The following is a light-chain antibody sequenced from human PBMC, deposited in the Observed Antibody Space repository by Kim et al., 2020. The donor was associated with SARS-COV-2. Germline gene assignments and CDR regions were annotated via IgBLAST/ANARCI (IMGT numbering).Light chain of an antibody. CDR3: AAWDDTLNGVI. V-gene: IGLV1-44*01. J-gene: IGLJ2*01. CDR1: YSNIGSSA. CDR2: DND. Sequence: GQRVTSSCSGSYSNIGSSAVNWYQQYPGTAPKLLFYDNDQRPSGVPDRFSVSKSGTSASLAISGLQSEDEADYFCAAWDDTLNGVIFGGGTKVTVL.